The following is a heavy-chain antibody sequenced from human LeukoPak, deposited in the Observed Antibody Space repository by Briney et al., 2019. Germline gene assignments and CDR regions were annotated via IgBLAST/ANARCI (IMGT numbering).Heavy chain of an antibody. Sequence: SETLSLTCTVSGGSISSDYWSWIRQPPGKGLEWIGYVYYSGSTNYNPSLKSRVTISVDTSKNQFSLKLRSVTAADTAVYYCARHLGRARGYSYGYVRNYDAFDIWGQGTMVTVSS. CDR1: GGSISSDY. V-gene: IGHV4-59*08. D-gene: IGHD5-18*01. CDR2: VYYSGST. CDR3: ARHLGRARGYSYGYVRNYDAFDI. J-gene: IGHJ3*02.